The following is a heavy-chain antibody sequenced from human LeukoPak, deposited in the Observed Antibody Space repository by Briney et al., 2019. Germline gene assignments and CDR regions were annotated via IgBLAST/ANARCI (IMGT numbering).Heavy chain of an antibody. D-gene: IGHD6-13*01. J-gene: IGHJ4*02. Sequence: PGGSLRLSCAASGFTFSDYYMSWIRQAPGKGLEWISYISSSGSGSIIYYADSVKGRFTISRDIAKNSLHLQMNSLRAEDTAVYYCAREGSSWPFVDSWGQGTLVTVSS. CDR2: ISSSGSGSII. CDR1: GFTFSDYY. V-gene: IGHV3-11*01. CDR3: AREGSSWPFVDS.